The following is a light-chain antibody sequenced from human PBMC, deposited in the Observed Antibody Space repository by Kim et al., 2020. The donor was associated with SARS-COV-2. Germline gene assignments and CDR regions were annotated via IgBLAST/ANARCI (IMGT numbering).Light chain of an antibody. CDR1: TSDIETYNR. Sequence: GHAVPISCTGTTSDIETYNRVSWYQQPPGTAPKLMIYEVNNRPSGVPNRFSGSKSGNTASLTISGLQAEDEADYYCSSFTRDSTFVFGGGTQLTVL. CDR2: EVN. V-gene: IGLV2-18*02. CDR3: SSFTRDSTFV. J-gene: IGLJ2*01.